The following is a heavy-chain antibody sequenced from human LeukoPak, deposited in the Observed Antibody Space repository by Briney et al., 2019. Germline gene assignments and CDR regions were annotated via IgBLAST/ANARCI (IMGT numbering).Heavy chain of an antibody. J-gene: IGHJ6*02. CDR3: ARHTYYDYGMDV. CDR2: IYYSGST. CDR1: GGSISSGTYY. V-gene: IGHV4-39*02. Sequence: SETLSLTCTVSGGSISSGTYYWGWIRQPPGKGLEWIGSIYYSGSTYYNPSLKSRVTISMDTSKNHFSLKLSSVTAADTAVYFCARHTYYDYGMDVWGQGTTVTVSS.